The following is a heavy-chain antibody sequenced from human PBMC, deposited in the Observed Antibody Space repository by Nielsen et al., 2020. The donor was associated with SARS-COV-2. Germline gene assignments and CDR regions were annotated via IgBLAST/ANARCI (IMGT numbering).Heavy chain of an antibody. Sequence: GESLKISCVGFGFTFSRYTIHLVRQAPGKGLEWVAAISYDGSHKYYADSVRGRFTISRDNSKDTLFLQMNGLRRDDTSVYYCARGVETDAVMVEHWGQGNLVAVSS. CDR2: ISYDGSHK. V-gene: IGHV3-30*04. CDR3: ARGVETDAVMVEH. CDR1: GFTFSRYT. J-gene: IGHJ4*02. D-gene: IGHD5-18*01.